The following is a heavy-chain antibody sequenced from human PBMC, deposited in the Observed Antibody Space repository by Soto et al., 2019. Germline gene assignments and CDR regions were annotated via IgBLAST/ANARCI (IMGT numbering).Heavy chain of an antibody. J-gene: IGHJ4*02. CDR2: ISGSGGST. CDR1: GLTFSSYA. CDR3: AKDATTVTYYFDY. D-gene: IGHD4-4*01. Sequence: GVSLRLSCAASGLTFSSYAMSWVRQAPGKGLEWVSAISGSGGSTYYADSVKGRFTVSRDNSKNTLYLQMNSLRDEDTAVYYCAKDATTVTYYFDYWGQGTLVTVSP. V-gene: IGHV3-23*01.